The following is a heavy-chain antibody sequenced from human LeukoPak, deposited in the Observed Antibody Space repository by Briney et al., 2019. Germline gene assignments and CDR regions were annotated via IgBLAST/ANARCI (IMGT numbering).Heavy chain of an antibody. D-gene: IGHD6-6*01. J-gene: IGHJ4*02. CDR3: ARGGAARPDF. CDR2: ITSSSSYI. CDR1: GFTFNKYT. Sequence: TGGSLRLSCAASGFTFNKYTMSWVRQAPGKGLEWVSSITSSSSYIYYADSVKGRFTISRDNAKKSLSLQMNSLRAEDTAVYYCARGGAARPDFWGQGTLVTVSS. V-gene: IGHV3-21*01.